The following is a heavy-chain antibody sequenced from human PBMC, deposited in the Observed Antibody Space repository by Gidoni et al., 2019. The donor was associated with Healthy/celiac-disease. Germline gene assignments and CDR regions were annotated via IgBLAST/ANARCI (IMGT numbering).Heavy chain of an antibody. CDR1: GGTFSSYA. CDR3: ARDDYGDYISQGYYYGMDV. D-gene: IGHD4-17*01. CDR2: IIPIFGTA. V-gene: IGHV1-69*06. J-gene: IGHJ6*02. Sequence: QVQPVQSGAEVKKPGSSVKVSCKASGGTFSSYAISWVRQAPGQGLEWMGGIIPIFGTANYAQKFQGRVTITADKSTSTAYMELSSLRSEDTAVYYCARDDYGDYISQGYYYGMDVWGQGTTVTVSS.